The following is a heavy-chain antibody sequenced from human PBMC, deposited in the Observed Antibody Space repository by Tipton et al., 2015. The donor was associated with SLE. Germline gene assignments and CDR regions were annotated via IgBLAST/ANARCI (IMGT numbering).Heavy chain of an antibody. CDR3: ARGQYSYGYGYFDY. CDR1: GGSISSGGYS. Sequence: TLSLTCAVSGGSISSGGYSWSWIRQPPGKGLEWIGYIYHSGSTYYNPSLKSRVTISVDRSKNQFSLKLSSVTAADTAVYYCARGQYSYGYGYFDYWGQGTLVTVSS. V-gene: IGHV4-30-2*01. J-gene: IGHJ4*02. D-gene: IGHD5-18*01. CDR2: IYHSGST.